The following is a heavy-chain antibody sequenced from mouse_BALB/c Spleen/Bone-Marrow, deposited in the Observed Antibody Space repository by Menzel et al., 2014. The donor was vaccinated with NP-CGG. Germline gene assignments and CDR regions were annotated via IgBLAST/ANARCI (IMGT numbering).Heavy chain of an antibody. CDR2: ITSGGGST. J-gene: IGHJ4*01. CDR3: ARYVGNPYAMDY. CDR1: GFTFSSYT. Sequence: EVKLVESGGGLVQPGGSLKLSCAASGFTFSSYTMSWVRQTPEKRLEWVAYITSGGGSTYYPDTVKGRFTISRDNAKNTLYLQMSSLKSEDTAMYYCARYVGNPYAMDYWGQGTSVTVSS. V-gene: IGHV5-12-2*01. D-gene: IGHD3-1*01.